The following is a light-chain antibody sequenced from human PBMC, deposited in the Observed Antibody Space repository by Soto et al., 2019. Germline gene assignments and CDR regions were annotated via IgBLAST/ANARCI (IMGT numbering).Light chain of an antibody. Sequence: DIQMTQSPSTLSASVGDRVTITCRASQSISSWLAWYQQKPGKAPKLLIYKASSLESGVPSRFSGSGSGTEFTLTITSLQPDDFATYYCQQYNSDPWTFGQGNTVEIK. V-gene: IGKV1-5*03. J-gene: IGKJ1*01. CDR1: QSISSW. CDR3: QQYNSDPWT. CDR2: KAS.